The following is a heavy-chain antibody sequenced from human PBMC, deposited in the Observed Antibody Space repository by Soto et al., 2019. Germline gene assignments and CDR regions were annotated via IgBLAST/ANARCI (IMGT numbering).Heavy chain of an antibody. CDR2: IDPSDSYT. D-gene: IGHD3-22*01. CDR1: GYSFTSYW. J-gene: IGHJ6*02. V-gene: IGHV5-10-1*01. Sequence: GESLKISCKGSGYSFTSYWISWVRQMPGKGLEWMGRIDPSDSYTNYSPSFQGHVTISADKSISTAYLQWSSLKASDTAMYYCARPXYDSSGYSTYYYYGMDVWGQGTTVTVSS. CDR3: ARPXYDSSGYSTYYYYGMDV.